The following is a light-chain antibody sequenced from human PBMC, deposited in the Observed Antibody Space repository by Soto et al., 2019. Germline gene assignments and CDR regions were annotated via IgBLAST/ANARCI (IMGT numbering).Light chain of an antibody. CDR1: SSNVGGNY. J-gene: IGLJ2*01. CDR2: DNH. CDR3: GTWDISLDTVV. V-gene: IGLV1-51*01. Sequence: QAVVTQPPSVSAAPGQKVTISCSGSSSNVGGNYVSWYQVLPQKAPKLLIYDNHKRHSGIPDRFSGSKSGTSATLGITDLQTGDEAEYYCGTWDISLDTVVFGGGTKLTVL.